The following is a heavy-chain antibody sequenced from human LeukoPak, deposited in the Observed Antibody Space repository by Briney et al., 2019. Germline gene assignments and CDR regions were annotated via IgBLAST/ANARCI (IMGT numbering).Heavy chain of an antibody. D-gene: IGHD5-18*01. V-gene: IGHV1-18*01. Sequence: EASVKLSCKASGYTFTSYGISWVRQAPGKGLEWMGWISAYNGNTNYAQKLQGRVTMTTDTSTSTAYMELRSLRSDDTAVYYCARDSLRGPTANDYWGQGTLVTVSS. CDR3: ARDSLRGPTANDY. CDR2: ISAYNGNT. CDR1: GYTFTSYG. J-gene: IGHJ4*02.